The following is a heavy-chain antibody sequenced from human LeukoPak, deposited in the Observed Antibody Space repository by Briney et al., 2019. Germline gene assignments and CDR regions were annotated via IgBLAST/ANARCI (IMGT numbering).Heavy chain of an antibody. V-gene: IGHV1-46*01. D-gene: IGHD4-17*01. Sequence: ASVKVSCKASGYTFTSYYMHWVRQAPGQGLEWRGIINPSGGSTSYAQKFQGRVTLTRDTSTSTVYMELSSLRSEDTAVYYCARAQISDYGEFDYWGQGTLVTVSS. J-gene: IGHJ4*02. CDR1: GYTFTSYY. CDR3: ARAQISDYGEFDY. CDR2: INPSGGST.